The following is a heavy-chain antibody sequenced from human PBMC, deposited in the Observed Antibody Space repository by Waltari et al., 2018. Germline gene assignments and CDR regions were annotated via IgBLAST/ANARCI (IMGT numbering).Heavy chain of an antibody. V-gene: IGHV3-7*02. CDR3: ASVRSGWDF. D-gene: IGHD6-19*01. CDR1: GFSFSSYW. CDR2: IKQDGSDK. J-gene: IGHJ4*02. Sequence: EVQLVESGGGLVHPGGSLRLSCAASGFSFSSYWMSWVRQAPGKGPEWVASIKQDGSDKHYMDSVRGRFTISRDNAKKSLYLEMNRLIDDDTAVYYCASVRSGWDFWGQGTLVTVSS.